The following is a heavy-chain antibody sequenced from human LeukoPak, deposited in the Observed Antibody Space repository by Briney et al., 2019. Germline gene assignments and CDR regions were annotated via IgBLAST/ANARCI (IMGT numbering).Heavy chain of an antibody. Sequence: PSETLSLTCTVSGGSISSYYWSWIRQPPGKGLEWIGYIYYSGSTNYNPSLKSRVTISVDTSKNQFSPKLSSVTAADTAVYYCARVRGGYDYYYYGMDVWGQGTTVTVSS. V-gene: IGHV4-59*01. J-gene: IGHJ6*02. CDR3: ARVRGGYDYYYYGMDV. D-gene: IGHD3-22*01. CDR2: IYYSGST. CDR1: GGSISSYY.